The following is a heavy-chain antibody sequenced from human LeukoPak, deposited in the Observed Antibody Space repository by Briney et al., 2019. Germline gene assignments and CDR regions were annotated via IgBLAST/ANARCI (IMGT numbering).Heavy chain of an antibody. CDR1: GGTFSSYA. CDR3: ARRNYSDSSGYYYEWFDP. CDR2: IIPIFGTA. V-gene: IGHV1-69*05. Sequence: VASVKVSCKASGGTFSSYAISWVRQAPGQGLEWMGGIIPIFGTANYAQKFQGRVTITTDESTSTAYMELSSLRSEDTAVYYCARRNYSDSSGYYYEWFDPWGQGTLVTVSS. D-gene: IGHD3-22*01. J-gene: IGHJ5*02.